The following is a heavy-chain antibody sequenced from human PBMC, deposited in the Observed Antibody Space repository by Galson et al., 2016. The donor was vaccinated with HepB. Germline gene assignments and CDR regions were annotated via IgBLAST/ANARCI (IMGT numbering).Heavy chain of an antibody. V-gene: IGHV4-4*02. CDR3: ARGREYFWGT. CDR1: GDSINSIYW. Sequence: SETLSLTCAVTGDSINSIYWWSWVRQPPGKGLEWIAEIHESERRNYNPSLKSRVTISVDKSKNQFSLKLTSVTAADTAIYYCARGREYFWGTWGQGTIVSGSS. D-gene: IGHD3-16*01. J-gene: IGHJ3*01. CDR2: IHESERR.